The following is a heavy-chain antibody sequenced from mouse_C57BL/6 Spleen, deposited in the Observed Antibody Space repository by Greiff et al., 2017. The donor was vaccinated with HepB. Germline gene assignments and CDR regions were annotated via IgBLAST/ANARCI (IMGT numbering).Heavy chain of an antibody. CDR2: IYPRSGNK. Sequence: VKVVESGAELARPGASVKLSCKASGYTFTSYGISWVKQRTGQGLEWIGEIYPRSGNKYYNEKFKGKATLTADKSSSTAYMELRSLTSEDSAVYFCARMELTGPMDYWGQGTSVTVSS. CDR3: ARMELTGPMDY. D-gene: IGHD4-1*01. CDR1: GYTFTSYG. V-gene: IGHV1-81*01. J-gene: IGHJ4*01.